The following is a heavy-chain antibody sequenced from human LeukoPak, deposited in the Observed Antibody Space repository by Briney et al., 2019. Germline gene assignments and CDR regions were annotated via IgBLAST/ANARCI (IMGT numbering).Heavy chain of an antibody. J-gene: IGHJ5*02. CDR1: GDSVSSNSAA. D-gene: IGHD6-19*01. CDR3: ARGEGWLARNWFDP. Sequence: SQTLSLTCAISGDSVSSNSAAWNWNRQSPSRGLEWLGRTYYRSKWYNDYAVSVKSRITINPDTSKNQFSLQLNSVTPEDTAVYYCARGEGWLARNWFDPWGQGTLVTVSS. CDR2: TYYRSKWYN. V-gene: IGHV6-1*01.